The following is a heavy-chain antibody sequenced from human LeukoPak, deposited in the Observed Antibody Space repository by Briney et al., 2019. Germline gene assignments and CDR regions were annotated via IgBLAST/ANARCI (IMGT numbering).Heavy chain of an antibody. CDR1: GFTFSSYG. D-gene: IGHD6-13*01. V-gene: IGHV3-30*18. CDR3: AKGGSSWYDSPIDY. Sequence: GRSLRLSCAASGFTFSSYGMHWVRQAPGKGLEWVAVISYDGSNKYYADSVKGRFTISRDNSKNTLYLQMNSLRAEDTAVYYCAKGGSSWYDSPIDYWGQGTLVTVSS. CDR2: ISYDGSNK. J-gene: IGHJ4*02.